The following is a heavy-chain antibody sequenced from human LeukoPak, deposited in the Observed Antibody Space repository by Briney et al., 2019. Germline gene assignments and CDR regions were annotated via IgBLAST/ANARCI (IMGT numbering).Heavy chain of an antibody. D-gene: IGHD3-10*01. J-gene: IGHJ4*02. CDR3: ARENGDYYGSGSYYNTIDY. CDR1: GFTFSSYS. Sequence: GGSLRLSCAASGFTFSSYSMNWVRQAPGKGLEWVSYINSSSSYIYYADSVKGRFTISRDNAKNSLYLQMNSLRAEDTAVYYCARENGDYYGSGSYYNTIDYWGQGTLVTVSS. V-gene: IGHV3-21*01. CDR2: INSSSSYI.